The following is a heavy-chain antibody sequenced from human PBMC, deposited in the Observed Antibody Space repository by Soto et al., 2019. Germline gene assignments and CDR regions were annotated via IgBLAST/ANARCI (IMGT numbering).Heavy chain of an antibody. D-gene: IGHD6-6*01. CDR3: AKIYSSSSDDAFDV. CDR1: GFTFDSNG. Sequence: EVELLESGGGLVQPGGSLQLSCVGSGFTFDSNGMSWVRLAPGKGLEWVSFISGSGVSTSYAESVKGRVTMSRDNSKNMVFLRLHSLRVEYKATYYCAKIYSSSSDDAFDVWAQGTVVTVSS. V-gene: IGHV3-23*01. CDR2: ISGSGVST. J-gene: IGHJ3*01.